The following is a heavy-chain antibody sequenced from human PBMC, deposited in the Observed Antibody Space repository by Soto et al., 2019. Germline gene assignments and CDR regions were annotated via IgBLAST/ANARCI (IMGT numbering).Heavy chain of an antibody. CDR3: ATSLFSGSYSQF. D-gene: IGHD1-26*01. Sequence: GASVKVSCKASGGTFSSYAISWVRQAPGQGLEWMGGFIPKDDTANYAQKFQGRVTMTEDTTTDTAYMELSSLRSEDTAVYYCATSLFSGSYSQFWGQGTLVTVSS. CDR1: GGTFSSYA. CDR2: FIPKDDTA. J-gene: IGHJ4*02. V-gene: IGHV1-69*06.